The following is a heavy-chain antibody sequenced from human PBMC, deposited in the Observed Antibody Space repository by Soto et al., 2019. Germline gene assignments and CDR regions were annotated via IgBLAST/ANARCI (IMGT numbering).Heavy chain of an antibody. J-gene: IGHJ3*02. CDR3: ARDAPRLHVPGMRPLGLFDI. Sequence: VKVSCKASGYTFTSYAMHWVRQAPGQRLEWMGWINAGNGNTKYSQKFQGRVTITRDTSASTAYMELSSLRSEDTAVYYCARDAPRLHVPGMRPLGLFDIWDQGTMVTVSS. CDR1: GYTFTSYA. V-gene: IGHV1-3*01. D-gene: IGHD1-20*01. CDR2: INAGNGNT.